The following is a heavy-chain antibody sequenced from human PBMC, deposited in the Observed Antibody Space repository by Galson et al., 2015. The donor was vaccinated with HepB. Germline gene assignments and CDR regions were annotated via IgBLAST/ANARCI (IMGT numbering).Heavy chain of an antibody. CDR1: GDSVSSNSAA. CDR3: ARVGIRDYYYYMDV. V-gene: IGHV6-1*01. Sequence: CAISGDSVSSNSAAWNWIRQSPSRGLEWLGRTYYRSKWYNDYAVSVKSRITINPDTSKNQFSLRLNSVTPEDTAVYYCARVGIRDYYYYMDVWGKGTTVTVSS. D-gene: IGHD2-21*01. J-gene: IGHJ6*03. CDR2: TYYRSKWYN.